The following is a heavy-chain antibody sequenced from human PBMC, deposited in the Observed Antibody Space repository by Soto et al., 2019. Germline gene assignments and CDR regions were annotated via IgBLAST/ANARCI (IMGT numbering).Heavy chain of an antibody. V-gene: IGHV1-18*01. CDR1: GYTFTSYG. CDR3: ARDPTYYDSSGYYFLGCDY. Sequence: RASVKVSCKASGYTFTSYGISWVRQAPGQGLEWMGWISAYNGNTNYAQKLQGRVTMTTDTSTSTAYMELRSLRSDDTAVYYCARDPTYYDSSGYYFLGCDYWGQGTLVTVSS. CDR2: ISAYNGNT. J-gene: IGHJ4*02. D-gene: IGHD3-22*01.